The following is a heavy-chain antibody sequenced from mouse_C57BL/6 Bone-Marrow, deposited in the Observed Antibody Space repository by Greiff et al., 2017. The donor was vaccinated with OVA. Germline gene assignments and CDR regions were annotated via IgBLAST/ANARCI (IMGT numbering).Heavy chain of an antibody. J-gene: IGHJ2*01. Sequence: EVKVVESGGGLVQPGESLKLSCESTEYEFPSHDMSWVRKTPEKRLELVAAINSDGGSTSYPDTMERRYIISRDNTKKTLYLQMSNLRAEDTAVYYCARHSITAVWGQGTTLTVSS. D-gene: IGHD1-1*01. CDR2: INSDGGST. CDR1: EYEFPSHD. V-gene: IGHV5-2*01. CDR3: ARHSITAV.